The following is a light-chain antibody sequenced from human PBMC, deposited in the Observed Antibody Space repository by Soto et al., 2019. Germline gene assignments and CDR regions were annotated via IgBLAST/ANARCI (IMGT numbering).Light chain of an antibody. CDR1: SSDVGGYNY. J-gene: IGLJ2*01. CDR2: DVS. CDR3: CSYAGYYTVL. V-gene: IGLV2-11*01. Sequence: QSALTQPRSVSGSPGQSVTISCTGTSSDVGGYNYVSWYQQHPGKAPKLMIYDVSKRPSGVPERFSGSKSDSTASLTISGLQDEDEADYYCCSYAGYYTVLFGGGTKVTVL.